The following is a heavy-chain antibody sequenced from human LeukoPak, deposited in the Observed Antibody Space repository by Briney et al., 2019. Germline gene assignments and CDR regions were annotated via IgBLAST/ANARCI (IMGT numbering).Heavy chain of an antibody. D-gene: IGHD4-17*01. J-gene: IGHJ6*02. CDR3: ARGRLRYGMDV. Sequence: SVKVSCKASGGTFSSYAISWVRQAPGQVLEWMGRIIPILGIANYAQKFQGRVTTTADKSTSTAYMELSSLRSEDTAVYYCARGRLRYGMDVWGQGTTVTVSS. CDR1: GGTFSSYA. V-gene: IGHV1-69*04. CDR2: IIPILGIA.